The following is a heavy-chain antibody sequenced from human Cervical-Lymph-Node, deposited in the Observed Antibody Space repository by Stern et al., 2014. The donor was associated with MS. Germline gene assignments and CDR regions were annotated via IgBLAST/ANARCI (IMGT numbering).Heavy chain of an antibody. D-gene: IGHD7-27*01. CDR2: IIPVSGAA. Sequence: QVQLVQSGAEVKKPGSSVKVSCKTSGGIFRTDAISWVRQAPGQGLEWLGGIIPVSGAAHYAQKFQGRVTITADEYTTTVYLDLSSLKSDDTALYYCGRHWATDFWGQGTLVTVSS. J-gene: IGHJ4*02. CDR1: GGIFRTDA. V-gene: IGHV1-69*12. CDR3: GRHWATDF.